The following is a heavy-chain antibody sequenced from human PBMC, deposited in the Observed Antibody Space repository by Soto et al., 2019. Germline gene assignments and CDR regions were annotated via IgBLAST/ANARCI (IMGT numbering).Heavy chain of an antibody. CDR2: IYWDDDK. Sequence: QITLKESGPTLVKPTQTLTLTCTFSGFSLSTRGVGVGWFRQPPGRALEWLALIYWDDDKRYSPSLQNRLTITTDTSKTHLVLTMTNIYPVPTATYYCAHRPYAYTYSFDYCGQGTLVTVSS. D-gene: IGHD2-2*01. CDR1: GFSLSTRGVG. J-gene: IGHJ4*02. V-gene: IGHV2-5*02. CDR3: AHRPYAYTYSFDY.